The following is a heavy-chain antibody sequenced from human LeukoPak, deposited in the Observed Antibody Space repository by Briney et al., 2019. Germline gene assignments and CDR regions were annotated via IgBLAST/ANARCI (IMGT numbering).Heavy chain of an antibody. D-gene: IGHD3-3*01. CDR3: TRDRPTGASRVFVVQ. CDR2: MSSGSRYI. V-gene: IGHV3-21*01. J-gene: IGHJ4*02. Sequence: GGSLRLSCAASGVTFSSYAMTWVRQAPGKGLEWVSSMSSGSRYIYYPDSVRGRFTFYRDNAKTSLYLLMNSLRAEDTAVYYCTRDRPTGASRVFVVQWGQGTLVTVSS. CDR1: GVTFSSYA.